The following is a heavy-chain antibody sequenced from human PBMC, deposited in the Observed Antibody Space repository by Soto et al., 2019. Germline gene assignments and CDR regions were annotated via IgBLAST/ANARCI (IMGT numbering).Heavy chain of an antibody. CDR2: INPNSGGT. V-gene: IGHV1-2*04. Sequence: XSVKVSCKASGYTLTGYYSHWVRQAPGQGLEWMGWINPNSGGTNYAQKFQGWVTMTRDTSISTAYMELSRLRSDDTAVYYCARGEVEGTNGGYYYYYGMDVWGQGTTVTVSS. D-gene: IGHD3-16*01. CDR3: ARGEVEGTNGGYYYYYGMDV. CDR1: GYTLTGYY. J-gene: IGHJ6*02.